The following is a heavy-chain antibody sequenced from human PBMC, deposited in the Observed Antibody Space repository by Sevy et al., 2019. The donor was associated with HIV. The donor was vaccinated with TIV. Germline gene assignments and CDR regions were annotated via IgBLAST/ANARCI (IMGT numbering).Heavy chain of an antibody. J-gene: IGHJ6*02. CDR1: GFTVSDNY. Sequence: GGSLRLSCAVSGFTVSDNYMNWVRQAPGKGLEWVSIIYIAGRTYYADSGRGRLTISRDKAKNTLYLQMNSLRVEDTAVYYCVREDLVLGEDNYYGMDVWGQGTTVTVSS. CDR2: IYIAGRT. D-gene: IGHD3-16*01. V-gene: IGHV3-53*01. CDR3: VREDLVLGEDNYYGMDV.